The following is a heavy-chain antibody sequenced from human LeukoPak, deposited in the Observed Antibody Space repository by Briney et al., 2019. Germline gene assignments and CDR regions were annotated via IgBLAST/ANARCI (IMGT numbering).Heavy chain of an antibody. CDR1: DFTFAAYA. Sequence: GGSLRLSCVGSDFTFAAYAMSWVRLTPGKGLEWVSSIGGSGVYTRYADSVRGRFTISRDNSKNTLYLKMSSLRVEDTAIYYCGRDPNGDYVGAFEFWGQGTLVSVST. D-gene: IGHD4-17*01. J-gene: IGHJ3*01. V-gene: IGHV3-23*01. CDR2: IGGSGVYT. CDR3: GRDPNGDYVGAFEF.